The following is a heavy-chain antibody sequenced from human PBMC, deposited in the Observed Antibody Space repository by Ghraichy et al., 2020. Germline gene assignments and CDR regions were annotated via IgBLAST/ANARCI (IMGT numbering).Heavy chain of an antibody. D-gene: IGHD4-17*01. CDR3: ARGFDYGETRGMDV. V-gene: IGHV4-34*01. CDR1: GGSFSGYY. Sequence: SETLSLTCAVYGGSFSGYYWTWIRQPPGKGLEWIGEINHSGSTNYNLSLKSRVTISVDTSKNQVSLKVSSVTAADTAVYYCARGFDYGETRGMDVWGQGTTVTVSS. CDR2: INHSGST. J-gene: IGHJ6*02.